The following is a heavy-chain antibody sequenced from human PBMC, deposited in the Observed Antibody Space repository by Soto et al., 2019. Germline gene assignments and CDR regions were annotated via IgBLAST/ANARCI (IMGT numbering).Heavy chain of an antibody. CDR2: INHSGST. D-gene: IGHD7-27*01. CDR1: GGSFSGYY. J-gene: IGHJ4*02. V-gene: IGHV4-34*01. CDR3: ARGSSNWGTFDH. Sequence: SETLSLTCAVYGGSFSGYYWSWIRQPPGKGLEWIGEINHSGSTNYNPSLKSRVTISVDTSKNQFSLKLSSVTAADTAVYYCARGSSNWGTFDHWGQGTLVTVSS.